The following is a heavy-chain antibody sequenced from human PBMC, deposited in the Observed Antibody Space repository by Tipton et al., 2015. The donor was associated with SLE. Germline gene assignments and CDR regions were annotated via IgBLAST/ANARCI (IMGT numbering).Heavy chain of an antibody. CDR1: GGSVSGYY. CDR2: INHSGST. V-gene: IGHV4-34*01. Sequence: LRLSCAVYGGSVSGYYWSWIRQPPRKGMEWIGEINHSGSTNYNPSLKSRVTISVDTSKNQFSLQLSSVTAADTAVYYCAREGNYYDSSGPIDYFDYWGQGTLVTVSS. J-gene: IGHJ4*02. D-gene: IGHD3-22*01. CDR3: AREGNYYDSSGPIDYFDY.